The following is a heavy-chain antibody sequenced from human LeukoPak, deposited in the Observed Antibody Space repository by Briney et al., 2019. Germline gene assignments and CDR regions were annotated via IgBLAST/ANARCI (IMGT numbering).Heavy chain of an antibody. V-gene: IGHV4-4*07. D-gene: IGHD4-17*01. Sequence: PETLSLSCTVSGVSLSIEYWSWIRQPAGEGLEWIGRLYPSGSTFQNPSLKSRVIISVDKSKNQFSLNLSSVTAADTAVYFCARDVTLSTGAFDIWGQGTMVTVSS. CDR1: GVSLSIEY. CDR3: ARDVTLSTGAFDI. CDR2: LYPSGST. J-gene: IGHJ3*02.